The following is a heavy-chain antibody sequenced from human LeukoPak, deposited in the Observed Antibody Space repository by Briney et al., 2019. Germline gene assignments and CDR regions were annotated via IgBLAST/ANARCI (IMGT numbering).Heavy chain of an antibody. D-gene: IGHD3-22*01. V-gene: IGHV3-74*03. CDR1: GFTFSNYW. J-gene: IGHJ4*02. CDR3: VRSAFHAGSGNYYDY. Sequence: GGSLRLSCAASGFTFSNYWIHWVRQAPGKGLVWVSRIDNAGSITTYADSAKGRFTISRDNAENTLYLQMNSLRVEDTAVYYCVRSAFHAGSGNYYDYWGQGTLVTVSS. CDR2: IDNAGSIT.